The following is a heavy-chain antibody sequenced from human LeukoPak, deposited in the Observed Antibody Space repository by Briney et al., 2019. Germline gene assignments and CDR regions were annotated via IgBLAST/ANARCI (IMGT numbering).Heavy chain of an antibody. CDR2: IYNSGST. CDR1: GDSINNNY. V-gene: IGHV4-59*08. D-gene: IGHD5-12*01. CDR3: ARHTRPGHSGYENAFDI. Sequence: PSETLSLTCTVSGDSINNNYWSWIRQPPGKGLEWIGYIYNSGSTKYNPSLKSRVTISVDTSKNLFSLKLTSVTAADTAVYYCARHTRPGHSGYENAFDIWGQGTMVTVSS. J-gene: IGHJ3*02.